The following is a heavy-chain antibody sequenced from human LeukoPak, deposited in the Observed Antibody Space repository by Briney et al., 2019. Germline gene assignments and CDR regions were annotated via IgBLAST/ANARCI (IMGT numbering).Heavy chain of an antibody. CDR1: GFTFSDYI. D-gene: IGHD3-16*01. Sequence: GGSLRLSCAASGFTFSDYILDWVRQAPGKGLEWVGRIRRETNRYTTEYAASVKGRFIISRDDLKNSLYLHMNDLTTDDTGVYYCTRDGGEGGNSAFDIWGQGTKVTV. CDR2: IRRETNRYTT. J-gene: IGHJ3*02. V-gene: IGHV3-72*01. CDR3: TRDGGEGGNSAFDI.